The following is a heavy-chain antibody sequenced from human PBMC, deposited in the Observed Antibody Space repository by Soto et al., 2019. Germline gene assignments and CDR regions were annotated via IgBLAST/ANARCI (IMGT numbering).Heavy chain of an antibody. D-gene: IGHD3-9*01. CDR2: LSGGGGST. CDR3: AKATRYDVLLTGHGGGYYYYLDV. Sequence: EVQLLESGGGLVQPGGSLRLSCAASGFTFTTYAMSWVRQAPGKGLECVSGLSGGGGSTYYADSVKGRFTISRDNSKNTLYLQMNSLRVEDTAVYYCAKATRYDVLLTGHGGGYYYYLDVWGKGTTVTVSS. CDR1: GFTFTTYA. J-gene: IGHJ6*03. V-gene: IGHV3-23*01.